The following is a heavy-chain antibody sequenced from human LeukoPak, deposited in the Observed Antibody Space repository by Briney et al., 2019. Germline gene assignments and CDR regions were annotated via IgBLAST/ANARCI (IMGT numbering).Heavy chain of an antibody. CDR2: IIPIFGTA. Sequence: ASVKVSCKASGGTFSSYAISWVRQAPGQGLGWMGGIIPIFGTANYAQKFQGRVTMTRNTSISTAYMELSSLRSEDTAVYYCARGPNEFWVRVANDAFDIWGQGTMVTVSS. D-gene: IGHD3/OR15-3a*01. V-gene: IGHV1-69*05. J-gene: IGHJ3*02. CDR3: ARGPNEFWVRVANDAFDI. CDR1: GGTFSSYA.